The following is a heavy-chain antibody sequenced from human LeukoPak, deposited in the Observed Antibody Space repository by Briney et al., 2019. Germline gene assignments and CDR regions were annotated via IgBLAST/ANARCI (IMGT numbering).Heavy chain of an antibody. CDR2: ISSSSSYI. CDR3: ARDFRYYYDSSGHDDAFDI. CDR1: GFTFSSYS. Sequence: SGGSLRLSCAASGFTFSSYSMNWVRQAPGKGLEWVSSISSSSSYIYYADSAKGRFTISRDNAKNSLYLQMNSLRAEDTAVYYCARDFRYYYDSSGHDDAFDIWGQGTMVTVSS. V-gene: IGHV3-21*01. J-gene: IGHJ3*02. D-gene: IGHD3-22*01.